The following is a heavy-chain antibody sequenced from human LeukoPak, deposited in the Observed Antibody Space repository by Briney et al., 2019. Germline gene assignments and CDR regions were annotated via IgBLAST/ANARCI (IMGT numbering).Heavy chain of an antibody. V-gene: IGHV3-64*04. CDR3: AKDHYSSGWYFDY. J-gene: IGHJ4*02. CDR2: ISSDGDGT. CDR1: GFTFHNYA. D-gene: IGHD6-19*01. Sequence: PGGSLRLSCSGSGFTFHNYAMHWVRQAPGKGLEYVSAISSDGDGTYYADSVKGRFTISRDNSKNTLYLQMNSLRAEDTAVYYCAKDHYSSGWYFDYWGQGTLVTVSS.